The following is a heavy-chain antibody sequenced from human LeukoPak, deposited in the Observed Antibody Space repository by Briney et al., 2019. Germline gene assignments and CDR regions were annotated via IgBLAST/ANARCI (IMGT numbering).Heavy chain of an antibody. CDR3: ARSKRQYGGNSGYYYYMDV. J-gene: IGHJ6*03. D-gene: IGHD4-23*01. V-gene: IGHV1-2*02. CDR2: INPNSGGT. CDR1: GYTFTGYY. Sequence: ASVKVSCKASGYTFTGYYMHWVRQAPGQGLEWMGWINPNSGGTNYAQKFQGRVTMTRDTSISTAYMELSRLRSDDAAVYYCARSKRQYGGNSGYYYYMDVWGKGTTVTVSS.